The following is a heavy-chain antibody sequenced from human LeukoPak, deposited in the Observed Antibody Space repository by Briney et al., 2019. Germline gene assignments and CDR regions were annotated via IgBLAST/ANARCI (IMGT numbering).Heavy chain of an antibody. D-gene: IGHD6-19*01. CDR2: INPNSGGT. V-gene: IGHV1-2*02. CDR3: ARSGSYSSGWYFMGY. CDR1: GYTFTGYY. Sequence: RASVKVSCKASGYTFTGYYMHWVRQAPGQGLEWMGWINPNSGGTNYAQKFQGRVTMTRDTSISTAYMELSRLRSDDTAVYYCARSGSYSSGWYFMGYWGQGTLVTVSS. J-gene: IGHJ4*02.